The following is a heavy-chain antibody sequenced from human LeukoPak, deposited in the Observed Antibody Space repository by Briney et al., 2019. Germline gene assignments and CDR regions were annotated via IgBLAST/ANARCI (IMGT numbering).Heavy chain of an antibody. CDR2: IVTGSDYI. Sequence: GGSLRLSCAASGFTFTTYSMNWVRQAPGKGLEWVSSIVTGSDYIYYAGSLKGRFTISRDNAKNSLYLHMNSLRPDDTAVYYCARGRSITILRGVAISDGFDIWGQGTKVTVS. CDR3: ARGRSITILRGVAISDGFDI. CDR1: GFTFTTYS. D-gene: IGHD3-10*01. J-gene: IGHJ3*02. V-gene: IGHV3-21*06.